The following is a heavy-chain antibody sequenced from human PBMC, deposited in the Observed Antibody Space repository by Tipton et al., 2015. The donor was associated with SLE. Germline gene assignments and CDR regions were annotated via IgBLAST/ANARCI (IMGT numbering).Heavy chain of an antibody. D-gene: IGHD5-12*01. CDR2: IYHSGST. V-gene: IGHV4-59*01. CDR1: GGSISSYY. J-gene: IGHJ3*02. CDR3: ARDLGVATAFDI. Sequence: TLSLTCTVSGGSISSYYWSWIRQPPGKGLEWIGYIYHSGSTYYNPSLKSRVTISVDRSKNQFSLKLSSVTAADTAVYYCARDLGVATAFDIWGQGTMVTVSS.